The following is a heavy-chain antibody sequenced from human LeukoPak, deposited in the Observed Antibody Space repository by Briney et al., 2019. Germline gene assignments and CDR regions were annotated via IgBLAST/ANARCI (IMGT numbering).Heavy chain of an antibody. J-gene: IGHJ4*02. D-gene: IGHD5/OR15-5a*01. Sequence: PGGSLRLSCAPSGFTFRIHAMSWVRQAPGKGLEWVSTIGSGDDLHYADSVKGRFTVSRDDPQNTLYLQMNSLRAEDAAIYYCAKDATPGNSVYDHFDYWGQGTLVTVSS. CDR2: IGSGDDL. CDR3: AKDATPGNSVYDHFDY. V-gene: IGHV3-23*01. CDR1: GFTFRIHA.